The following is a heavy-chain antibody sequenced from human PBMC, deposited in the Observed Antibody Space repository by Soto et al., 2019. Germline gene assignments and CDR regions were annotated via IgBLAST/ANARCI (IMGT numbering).Heavy chain of an antibody. Sequence: PGESLKISCKGSGYSFTSYWIGWVRQMPGKGLEWMGIIYPGDSDTRYSPSFQGQVTISADKSISTAYLQWSSLKASDTAMYYCARQYCSSTSCYRYWFDPWGQGTLVTVSS. D-gene: IGHD2-2*01. V-gene: IGHV5-51*01. CDR1: GYSFTSYW. CDR3: ARQYCSSTSCYRYWFDP. CDR2: IYPGDSDT. J-gene: IGHJ5*02.